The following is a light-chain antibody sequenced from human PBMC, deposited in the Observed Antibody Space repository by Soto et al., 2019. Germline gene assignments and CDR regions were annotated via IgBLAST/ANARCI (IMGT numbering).Light chain of an antibody. CDR1: QNIDNY. V-gene: IGKV1-39*01. Sequence: IQLTQSPSSLSASVGDRVTVSCRSSQNIDNYLNWYVQRPGKAPELLIYSTSNLKSGVPSRFRGSGSGTDFYLTINSLRSEDFATYYCQQSSNIPWTFGQGTKVEIK. CDR2: STS. J-gene: IGKJ1*01. CDR3: QQSSNIPWT.